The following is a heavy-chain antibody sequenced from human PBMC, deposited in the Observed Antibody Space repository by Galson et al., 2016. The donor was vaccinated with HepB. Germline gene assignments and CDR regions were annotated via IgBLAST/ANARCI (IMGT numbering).Heavy chain of an antibody. Sequence: QSGAEVKKPGESLKISCKGSGYSFTSYWIGWVRQMPGKGLEWMGIIYPGDSDTRYSPSFQGQVTISADKSISTAYLQWSSLKASDTAMYYCARSSATTMVTQIFDYWGQGTLVTVSS. CDR2: IYPGDSDT. V-gene: IGHV5-51*01. J-gene: IGHJ4*02. CDR1: GYSFTSYW. D-gene: IGHD4-23*01. CDR3: ARSSATTMVTQIFDY.